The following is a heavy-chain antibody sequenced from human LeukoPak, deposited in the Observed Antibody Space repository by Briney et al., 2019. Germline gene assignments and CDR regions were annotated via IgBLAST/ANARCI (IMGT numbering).Heavy chain of an antibody. D-gene: IGHD5-18*01. CDR1: GFPFSSYA. CDR3: ARGGNSYGYDY. V-gene: IGHV3-30-3*01. J-gene: IGHJ4*02. Sequence: GGSLRLSCAASGFPFSSYAMNWVRQAPGKGLEWVAVISYDGSNKYYADSVKGRFTISRDNSKNTLYLQMNSLRAEDTAVYYCARGGNSYGYDYWGQGTLVTVSS. CDR2: ISYDGSNK.